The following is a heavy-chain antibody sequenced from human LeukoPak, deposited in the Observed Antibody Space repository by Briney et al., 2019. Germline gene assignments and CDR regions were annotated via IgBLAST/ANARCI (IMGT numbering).Heavy chain of an antibody. CDR3: ARGSRHYYYYYYMDV. CDR1: GGSISSYY. Sequence: SETLSLTCTVSGGSISSYYWSWIRQPAGKGLEWIGRIYTSGSTNYNPSLKSRVTISVDMSKNQFSLKLSSVTAADTAVYYCARGSRHYYYYYYMDVWGKGTTVTVSS. J-gene: IGHJ6*03. V-gene: IGHV4-4*07. CDR2: IYTSGST.